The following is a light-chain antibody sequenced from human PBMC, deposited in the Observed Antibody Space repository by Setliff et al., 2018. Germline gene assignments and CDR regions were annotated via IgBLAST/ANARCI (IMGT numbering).Light chain of an antibody. Sequence: QSALTQPPSVSGAPGQRVTISCTGSSSNIGAGYDVHWYQQLPGTAPKLLIYGSTNRPSGVPDRFSGSKSGTSASLAITGLQAEDEADYYCQSYDSSLSGYVFGTGTKSPS. CDR2: GST. CDR3: QSYDSSLSGYV. CDR1: SSNIGAGYD. J-gene: IGLJ1*01. V-gene: IGLV1-40*01.